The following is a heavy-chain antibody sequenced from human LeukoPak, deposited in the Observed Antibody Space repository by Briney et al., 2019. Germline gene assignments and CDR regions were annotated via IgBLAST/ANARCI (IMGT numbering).Heavy chain of an antibody. CDR1: GGSISSYY. D-gene: IGHD2-15*01. CDR3: VRASVESGGAFDI. J-gene: IGHJ3*02. CDR2: LHTSGGT. V-gene: IGHV4-4*07. Sequence: PSETLSLTCTVSGGSISSYYWSWIRQPAGKGLEWIGRLHTSGGTNYNPSLKSRVTMSVDTSKNQFSLKLSSVTAADTAVYYCVRASVESGGAFDIWGQGTMVTVSS.